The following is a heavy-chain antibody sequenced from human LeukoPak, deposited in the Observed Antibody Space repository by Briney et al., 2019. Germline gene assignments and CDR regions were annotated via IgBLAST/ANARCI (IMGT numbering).Heavy chain of an antibody. CDR3: ARVYSYGHFDY. V-gene: IGHV3-53*01. J-gene: IGHJ4*02. CDR2: IYSGGST. CDR1: GFTFSSYE. Sequence: PGGSLRLSCAASGFTFSSYEMNWVRQAPGKGLEWVSVIYSGGSTYYADSVKGRFTISRDNSKNTLYLQMNSLRAEDTAVYYCARVYSYGHFDYWGQGTLVTVSS. D-gene: IGHD5-18*01.